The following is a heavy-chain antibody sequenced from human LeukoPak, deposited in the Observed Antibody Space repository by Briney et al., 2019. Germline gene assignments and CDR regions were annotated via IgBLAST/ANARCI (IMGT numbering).Heavy chain of an antibody. CDR3: ARTDSSGYYPYYYYYMDV. CDR2: IYYSGST. D-gene: IGHD3-22*01. V-gene: IGHV4-59*01. J-gene: IGHJ6*03. Sequence: SETLSLTCNVSGGSIRGYYWSWIRQPPGKGLEWIGYIYYSGSTNYNPSLKSRVTISVDTSKNQFSLKLSSVTAADTAVYYCARTDSSGYYPYYYYYMDVWGKGTTVTISS. CDR1: GGSIRGYY.